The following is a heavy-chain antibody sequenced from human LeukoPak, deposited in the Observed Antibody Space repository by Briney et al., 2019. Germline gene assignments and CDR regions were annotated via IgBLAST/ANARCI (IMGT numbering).Heavy chain of an antibody. CDR3: ARDGSGSYPVYNWFDP. CDR1: GGTFSSYA. D-gene: IGHD3-10*01. V-gene: IGHV1-69*04. Sequence: ASVKVSCKASGGTFSSYAISWVRQAPGQGLEWMGRIIPILGIANYAQKFQGRVTITADKSTSTAYMELSSLRSEDTAVYYCARDGSGSYPVYNWFDPWGQGTLVTVSS. CDR2: IIPILGIA. J-gene: IGHJ5*02.